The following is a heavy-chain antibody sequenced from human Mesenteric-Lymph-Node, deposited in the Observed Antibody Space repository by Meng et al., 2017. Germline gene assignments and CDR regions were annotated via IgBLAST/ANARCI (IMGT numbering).Heavy chain of an antibody. CDR1: GVSISSNIR. CDR2: IDDSGST. V-gene: IGHV4-4*02. CDR3: ARGKQDAWELLAY. J-gene: IGHJ4*02. D-gene: IGHD1-26*01. Sequence: VERRESGAGLVKPSGTLSLTCRVSGVSISSNIRWTWVRQPPGKGLEWIGDIDDSGSTNYNPSLNSRISISLDKSKNHFSLKVNSVTAADTAVYYCARGKQDAWELLAYWGQGALVTVSS.